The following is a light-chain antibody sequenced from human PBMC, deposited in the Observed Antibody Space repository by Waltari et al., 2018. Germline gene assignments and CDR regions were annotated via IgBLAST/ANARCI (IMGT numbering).Light chain of an antibody. V-gene: IGLV3-21*01. J-gene: IGLJ1*01. Sequence: SYVLTQPPSVSVPPGETARITCGGNNIESKSVHWYRQRPGQAPVVVISYDNDRAAGMPERFSGSNSGNTATLTISRVEAGDEADYYCQVWDANTDPGVFGTGTEVTVL. CDR2: YDN. CDR1: NIESKS. CDR3: QVWDANTDPGV.